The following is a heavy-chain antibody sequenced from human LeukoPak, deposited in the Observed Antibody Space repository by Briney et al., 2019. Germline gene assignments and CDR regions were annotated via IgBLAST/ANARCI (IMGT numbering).Heavy chain of an antibody. D-gene: IGHD4/OR15-4a*01. Sequence: GGSLRLSCAASGFTFSSYGMHWVRQAPGKGLEWVAFIRYDGSNKYYADSVKGRFTISRDNSKNTLYLQMNSLRAEDTAVYYCARATWYGGNPSGAFDIWGQGTMVTVSS. V-gene: IGHV3-30*02. J-gene: IGHJ3*02. CDR1: GFTFSSYG. CDR2: IRYDGSNK. CDR3: ARATWYGGNPSGAFDI.